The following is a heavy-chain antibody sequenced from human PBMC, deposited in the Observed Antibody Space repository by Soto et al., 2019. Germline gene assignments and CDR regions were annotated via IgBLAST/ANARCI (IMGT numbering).Heavy chain of an antibody. CDR1: GYTFTSYA. CDR3: ARDSTHSGSYLPYDY. D-gene: IGHD1-26*01. J-gene: IGHJ4*02. V-gene: IGHV1-3*01. Sequence: ASVKVSCKASGYTFTSYAMHWVRQAPGQRLEWMGWINAGNGNTKYSQKFQGRVTITRDTSASTAYMELSSLRSEDTAVYYCARDSTHSGSYLPYDYWGQGTLGTVSS. CDR2: INAGNGNT.